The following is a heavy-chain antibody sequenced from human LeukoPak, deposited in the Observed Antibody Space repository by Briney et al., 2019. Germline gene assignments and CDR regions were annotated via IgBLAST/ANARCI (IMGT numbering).Heavy chain of an antibody. Sequence: GGSLRLSCAASGFTVSSNYKSWVRQAPGKGLEWVSVIYSGGSTYYADSVKGRFTISRDNSKNTLYLQMNSLRAEDTAVYYCARQTIDDSSGYYDYWGQGTLVTVSS. D-gene: IGHD3-22*01. CDR2: IYSGGST. CDR3: ARQTIDDSSGYYDY. J-gene: IGHJ4*02. CDR1: GFTVSSNY. V-gene: IGHV3-66*02.